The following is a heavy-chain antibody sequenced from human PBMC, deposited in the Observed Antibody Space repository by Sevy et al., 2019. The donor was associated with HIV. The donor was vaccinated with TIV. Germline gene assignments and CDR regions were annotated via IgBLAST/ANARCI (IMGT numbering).Heavy chain of an antibody. V-gene: IGHV3-74*01. J-gene: IGHJ4*02. CDR1: GFTFSNYA. CDR2: MNEDGSVT. D-gene: IGHD3-16*01. CDR3: VKDFGGPTDY. Sequence: GGSLRLSCVASGFTFSNYAMNWVRQAPGKGLEWVSRMNEDGSVTNHADSVRGRFTISRDNAKNTLYLQMNSLRVEDTAVYYCVKDFGGPTDYWGQGTLVTVSS.